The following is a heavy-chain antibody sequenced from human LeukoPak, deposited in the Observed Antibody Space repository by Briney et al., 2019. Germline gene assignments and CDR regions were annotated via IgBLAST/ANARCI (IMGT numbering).Heavy chain of an antibody. CDR2: ISSRSDSE. CDR3: ARDSTRILGLFDY. J-gene: IGHJ4*02. V-gene: IGHV3-48*01. Sequence: GGSLRLSCASSGFTFGTYGMNWVRQAPEKGLEWVSYISSRSDSENYADSVKGRFTISRDNIRNLLYLQMNSPRAEDTAVYFCARDSTRILGLFDYWGQGTLVTISS. CDR1: GFTFGTYG. D-gene: IGHD2/OR15-2a*01.